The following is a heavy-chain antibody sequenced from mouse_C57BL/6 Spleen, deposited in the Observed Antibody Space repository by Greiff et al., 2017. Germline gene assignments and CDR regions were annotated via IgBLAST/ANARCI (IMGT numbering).Heavy chain of an antibody. CDR2: IDPTSGGT. CDR1: GYTFTSYW. D-gene: IGHD2-4*01. J-gene: IGHJ4*01. V-gene: IGHV1-72*01. CDR3: ARGGYYDPSYAMDY. Sequence: QVQLQQPGAELVKPGASVKLSCKASGYTFTSYWMHWVKQRPGRGLEWIGRIDPTSGGTKYNEKFKSKATLTVDKPANTAYMQISSLTSEDSAVYDCARGGYYDPSYAMDYWGQGTSVTVSS.